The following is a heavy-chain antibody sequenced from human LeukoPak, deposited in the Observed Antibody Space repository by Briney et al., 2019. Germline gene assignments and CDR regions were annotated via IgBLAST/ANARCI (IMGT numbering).Heavy chain of an antibody. J-gene: IGHJ4*02. Sequence: PGGSLRLSCAASGFTFSSFVMNWVRQVPGKGLEWVSSISSSSSYIHYADSVKGRFTISRDNAKNSLYLQMNSLRAEDTAVYYCAWGGTSMVRGIMDWGQGTLVTVSS. V-gene: IGHV3-21*01. CDR2: ISSSSSYI. CDR1: GFTFSSFV. D-gene: IGHD3-10*01. CDR3: AWGGTSMVRGIMD.